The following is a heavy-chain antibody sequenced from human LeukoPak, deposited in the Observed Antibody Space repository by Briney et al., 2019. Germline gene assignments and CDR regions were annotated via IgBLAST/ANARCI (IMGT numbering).Heavy chain of an antibody. CDR3: ARDRDSSSWYEY. V-gene: IGHV3-7*01. D-gene: IGHD6-13*01. Sequence: GGSLRLSCAASGFTFSSYWMSWVRQAPGKGLEWVANIKQDGSEKYYVDSVKGRFTISRDNTKNSLYLQMNSLGAEDTAVYYCARDRDSSSWYEYWGQGTLVTVSS. J-gene: IGHJ4*02. CDR2: IKQDGSEK. CDR1: GFTFSSYW.